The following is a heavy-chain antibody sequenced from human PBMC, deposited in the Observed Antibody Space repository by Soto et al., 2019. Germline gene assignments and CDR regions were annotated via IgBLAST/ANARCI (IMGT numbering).Heavy chain of an antibody. Sequence: GGSLGLSCVVSGFTFSNYEMNWVRQAPGKGLEYISYISSSGRTIYYADSVKGRFTVSRDNAKSSLYLQMNSLRAEDTAVYYCARARSGYDIDYWGQGTLVTVSS. D-gene: IGHD5-12*01. CDR3: ARARSGYDIDY. CDR2: ISSSGRTI. V-gene: IGHV3-48*03. J-gene: IGHJ4*02. CDR1: GFTFSNYE.